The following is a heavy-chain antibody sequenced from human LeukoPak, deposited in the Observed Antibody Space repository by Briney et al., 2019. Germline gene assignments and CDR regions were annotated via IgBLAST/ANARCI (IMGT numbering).Heavy chain of an antibody. CDR2: INHSGST. CDR3: ARDVVQIAVAGPDNWFDP. J-gene: IGHJ5*02. Sequence: TSETLSLTCAVYGGSFSGYYWSWIRQPPGKGLEWIGEINHSGSTNYNPSLKSRVTISVDTSKNQFSLKLSSVTAADTAVYYCARDVVQIAVAGPDNWFDPWGQGTLVTVSS. CDR1: GGSFSGYY. D-gene: IGHD6-19*01. V-gene: IGHV4-34*01.